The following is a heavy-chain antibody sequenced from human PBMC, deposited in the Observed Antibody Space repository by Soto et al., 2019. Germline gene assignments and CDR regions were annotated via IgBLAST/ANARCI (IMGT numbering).Heavy chain of an antibody. CDR3: ANTPGDGITMIVVVQPTYYFDY. CDR1: GFTFSSYA. J-gene: IGHJ4*02. CDR2: ISGSGGST. Sequence: EVQLLESGGGLVQPGGSLRLSCAASGFTFSSYAMSWVRQAPGKGLEWVSAISGSGGSTYYADSVKGRFTISRDNSKNTLYLQMNSLRAEDTDVYYCANTPGDGITMIVVVQPTYYFDYWGQGTLVTVSS. D-gene: IGHD3-22*01. V-gene: IGHV3-23*01.